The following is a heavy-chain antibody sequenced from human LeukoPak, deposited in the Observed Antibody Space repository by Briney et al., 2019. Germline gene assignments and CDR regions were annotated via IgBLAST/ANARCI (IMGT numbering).Heavy chain of an antibody. V-gene: IGHV3-30*02. CDR3: AKDQGFRSEYAYGSSH. CDR1: GFIFNNFG. D-gene: IGHD5-18*01. Sequence: PGGSLRLSCAASGFIFNNFGFHWVRQAPGKGLEWLIFIDYDGSNNYFADSVKGRFTVSRDDSKNTLFLHMNSLRPEDTALYYCAKDQGFRSEYAYGSSHWGQGTLVTVSS. CDR2: IDYDGSNN. J-gene: IGHJ4*02.